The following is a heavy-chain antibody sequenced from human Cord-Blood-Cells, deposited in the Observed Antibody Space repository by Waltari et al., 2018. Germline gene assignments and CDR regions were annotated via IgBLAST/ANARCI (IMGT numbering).Heavy chain of an antibody. V-gene: IGHV3-48*02. Sequence: EVQLVESGGGLVQPGGSLRLSCAASGFTFSSYLMNWVRQAPGKGPEWVSYISSSSSTIYYADSVKGRFTISRDNAKNSLYLQMNSLRDEDTAVYYCERDSGYCSGGSCYYDAFDIWGQGTMVTVSS. CDR2: ISSSSSTI. J-gene: IGHJ3*02. CDR1: GFTFSSYL. CDR3: ERDSGYCSGGSCYYDAFDI. D-gene: IGHD2-15*01.